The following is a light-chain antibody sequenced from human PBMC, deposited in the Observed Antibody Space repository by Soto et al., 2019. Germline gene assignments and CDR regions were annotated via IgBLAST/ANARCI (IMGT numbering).Light chain of an antibody. CDR2: DVS. Sequence: QSVLPQPPSVSGSPGQSVTISCTGTSSDVGSYNRVSWYQQPPGTAPKLLSYDVSNRPSGVPDRFSGSESGNTSSLTISGLQAEDEADYYFSSYTSSITYVFGTGTKLTAL. V-gene: IGLV2-18*02. J-gene: IGLJ1*01. CDR1: SSDVGSYNR. CDR3: SSYTSSITYV.